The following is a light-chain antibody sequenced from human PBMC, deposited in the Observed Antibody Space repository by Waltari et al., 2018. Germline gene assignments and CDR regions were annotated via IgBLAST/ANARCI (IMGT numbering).Light chain of an antibody. Sequence: EIVLTQSPATLSLSPGERATLSCRASQSINGYLAWCQQKPCQAPRLLIYDTSNRATGIPARFSVTGSGTDSTLSISSLEPEDFSVYFCQHRSNWPPLFAFGPGTKVDMK. J-gene: IGKJ3*01. CDR3: QHRSNWPPLFA. CDR2: DTS. CDR1: QSINGY. V-gene: IGKV3-11*01.